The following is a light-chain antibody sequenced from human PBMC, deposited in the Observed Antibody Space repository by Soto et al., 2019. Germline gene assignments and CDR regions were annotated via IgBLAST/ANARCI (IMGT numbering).Light chain of an antibody. CDR1: QSVSNNY. J-gene: IGKJ4*01. V-gene: IGKV3-11*01. CDR3: QQRSNWPALT. Sequence: EIVLTQSPGTLSLSPGERATPSCRASQSVSNNYLAWYQQKPGQAPRLLIYDASNRATGIPARFSGSGSGTDFTLTISSLEPEDFAVYYCQQRSNWPALTFGGGTKVDIK. CDR2: DAS.